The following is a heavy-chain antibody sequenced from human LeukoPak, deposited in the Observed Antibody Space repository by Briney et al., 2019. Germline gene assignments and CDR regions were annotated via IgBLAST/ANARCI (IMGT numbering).Heavy chain of an antibody. D-gene: IGHD2-2*01. CDR3: ASYRSSYVDY. J-gene: IGHJ4*02. CDR1: GGSISSYY. Sequence: PSETLSLTCTVSGGSISSYYWSWIRQPPGKALEWIGTIYYSGITDYNPSLKSRVAISVDTSKNQFSLKVGSVTAADTAVYYCASYRSSYVDYWGQGTLVTVSS. CDR2: IYYSGIT. V-gene: IGHV4-39*01.